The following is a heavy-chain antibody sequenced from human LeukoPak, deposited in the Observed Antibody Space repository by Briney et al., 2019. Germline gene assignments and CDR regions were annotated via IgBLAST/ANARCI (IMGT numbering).Heavy chain of an antibody. CDR2: IYSGGST. CDR3: ARHSSGWSPFDY. Sequence: PGGSLRLSCAASGFTVSSSYMSWVRQAPGKGLEWVSVIYSGGSTYYADSVKGRFTISRDNSKNTLYLQMNSLRAEDTAVYYCARHSSGWSPFDYWGQGTLVTVSS. V-gene: IGHV3-53*01. J-gene: IGHJ4*02. D-gene: IGHD6-19*01. CDR1: GFTVSSSY.